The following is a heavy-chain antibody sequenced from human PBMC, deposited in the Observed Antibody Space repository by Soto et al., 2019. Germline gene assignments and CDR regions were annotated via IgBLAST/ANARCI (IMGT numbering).Heavy chain of an antibody. CDR2: IYYSGST. D-gene: IGHD3-9*01. CDR1: GGSISSGDYY. CDR3: ARAHYYDILPQVSWFDP. J-gene: IGHJ5*02. Sequence: PSETLSLTCTVSGGSISSGDYYWSWIRQPPGKGLEWIGYIYYSGSTYYNPSLKSRVTISVDTSKNQFSLKLSSVTAADTAVYYCARAHYYDILPQVSWFDPWGQGTLVTVSS. V-gene: IGHV4-30-4*01.